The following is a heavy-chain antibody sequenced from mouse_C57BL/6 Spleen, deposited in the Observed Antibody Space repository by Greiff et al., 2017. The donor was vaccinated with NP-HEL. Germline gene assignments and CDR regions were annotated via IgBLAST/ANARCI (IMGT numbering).Heavy chain of an antibody. Sequence: EVKVVESGGGLVQPGGSMKLSCVASGFTFSNYWMNWVRQSPEKGLEWVAQIRLKSDNYATHYAESVKGRFTISRDDSKSSVYLQMNNLRAEDTGIYYCTADYYGSSLFDYWGQGTTLTVSS. CDR3: TADYYGSSLFDY. CDR2: IRLKSDNYAT. J-gene: IGHJ2*01. CDR1: GFTFSNYW. V-gene: IGHV6-3*01. D-gene: IGHD1-1*01.